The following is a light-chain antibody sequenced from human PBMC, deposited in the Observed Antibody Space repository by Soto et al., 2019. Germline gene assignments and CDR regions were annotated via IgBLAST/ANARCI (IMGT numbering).Light chain of an antibody. CDR1: QTIGRN. Sequence: IQMTQSPASLSASIGDRVTISCRASQTIGRNLNWYQQKPGKAPTLLMFTSSSLQSGVSSRFSGSGSSTDFILTISSLQPGDFATYYCQQSYSTPPTFGQGTKVDIK. CDR2: TSS. J-gene: IGKJ1*01. CDR3: QQSYSTPPT. V-gene: IGKV1-39*01.